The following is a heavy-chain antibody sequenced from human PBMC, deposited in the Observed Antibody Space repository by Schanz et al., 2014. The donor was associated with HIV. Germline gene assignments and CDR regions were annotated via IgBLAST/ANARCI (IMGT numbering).Heavy chain of an antibody. J-gene: IGHJ4*02. V-gene: IGHV1-69*01. D-gene: IGHD5-12*01. CDR1: GGRFSSYA. CDR3: ASDPPQNGYNSLDY. CDR2: IVPIFGTP. Sequence: QVQLVQSGAEVKKPGSSVKVSCESSGGRFSSYAINWVRQAPGQGLEWMGGIVPIFGTPNYAQNFQGRVTITADESASTAYMELSGLTSGDTAAYYCASDPPQNGYNSLDYWGQGTLVTVSS.